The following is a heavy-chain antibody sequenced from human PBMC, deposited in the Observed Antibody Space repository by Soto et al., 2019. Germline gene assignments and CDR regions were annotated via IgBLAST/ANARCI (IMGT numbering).Heavy chain of an antibody. Sequence: GGSLRLSCAASGFTFSSYGMHWVRQAPGKGLEWVAVISYDGSNKYYADSVKGRFTISRDNSKNTLYLQMNSLRAEDTAVYYCAKEESYYYGSGSLYWGQGTLVTVSS. V-gene: IGHV3-30*18. CDR1: GFTFSSYG. CDR3: AKEESYYYGSGSLY. J-gene: IGHJ4*02. CDR2: ISYDGSNK. D-gene: IGHD3-10*01.